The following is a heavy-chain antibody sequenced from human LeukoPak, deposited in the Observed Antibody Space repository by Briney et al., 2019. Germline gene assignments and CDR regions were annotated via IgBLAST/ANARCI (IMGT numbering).Heavy chain of an antibody. V-gene: IGHV3-48*04. CDR2: ISSSSSTI. CDR1: GFTFSSYS. D-gene: IGHD3-10*01. J-gene: IGHJ3*02. CDR3: ARVGSPYYYGSGSYWDDAFDI. Sequence: GSLRLSCAASGFTFSSYSMNWVRQAPGKGLEWVSYISSSSSTIYYADSVKGRFTISRDNAKNSLYLQMNSLRAEDTAVYYCARVGSPYYYGSGSYWDDAFDIWGQGTMVTVSS.